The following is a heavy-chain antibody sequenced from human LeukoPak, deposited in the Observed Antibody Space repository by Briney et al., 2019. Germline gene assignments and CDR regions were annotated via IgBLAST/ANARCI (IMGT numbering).Heavy chain of an antibody. CDR1: GYTFTGYY. Sequence: GASVKVSCKASGYTFTGYYMHGVRQAPGQGLEWMAWIDPKSGATNYAQRFQGRVTMTRDTSIITAYMELSRLRSDDTAVYYCARGLRVSPAFDYWGQGTLVTVSS. J-gene: IGHJ4*02. V-gene: IGHV1-2*02. CDR3: ARGLRVSPAFDY. D-gene: IGHD2-2*01. CDR2: IDPKSGAT.